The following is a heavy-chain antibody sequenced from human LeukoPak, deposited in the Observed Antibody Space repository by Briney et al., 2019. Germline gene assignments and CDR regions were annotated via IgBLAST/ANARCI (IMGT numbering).Heavy chain of an antibody. D-gene: IGHD6-19*01. Sequence: PGGSLRLSCAASGFTFSSYGMTWVRQAPGKGLEWVSYISGSSTTIYYADSVEGRFTISRDNAKNSLYLQMNSLRAEDTAVYYCARGQWLTNYYFDYWGQGTLVTVSS. J-gene: IGHJ4*02. V-gene: IGHV3-48*04. CDR2: ISGSSTTI. CDR1: GFTFSSYG. CDR3: ARGQWLTNYYFDY.